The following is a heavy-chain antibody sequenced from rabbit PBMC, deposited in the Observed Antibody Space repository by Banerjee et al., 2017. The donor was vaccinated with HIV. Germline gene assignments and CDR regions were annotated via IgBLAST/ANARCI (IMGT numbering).Heavy chain of an antibody. Sequence: QLVESGGGLVTLGGSLKLSCKASGIDFSTYGISWVRQAPGKGLEWIGYIYPDYGTTDYASWVNGRFTISLDNAQNTVFLRMTSLTAADTATCFCARATGYGSTSGYPTRLDLWGPGTLVTVS. CDR1: GIDFSTYG. V-gene: IGHV1S7*01. CDR2: IYPDYGTT. CDR3: ARATGYGSTSGYPTRLDL. D-gene: IGHD1-1*01. J-gene: IGHJ3*01.